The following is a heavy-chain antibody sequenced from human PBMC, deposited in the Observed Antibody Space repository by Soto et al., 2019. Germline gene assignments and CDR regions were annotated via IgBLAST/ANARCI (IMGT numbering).Heavy chain of an antibody. CDR3: ARSGATGLFHLDY. CDR2: IWYDGNKK. D-gene: IGHD1-26*01. CDR1: GFTFSRYG. Sequence: GSLRLSCAASGFTFSRYGMHWVRQAPGKGLEWVAVIWYDGNKKYYADSVKGRFAISRDNSKNTLYLQMNSLRVEDTAAYYCARSGATGLFHLDYWGQGTQVTVSS. V-gene: IGHV3-33*01. J-gene: IGHJ4*02.